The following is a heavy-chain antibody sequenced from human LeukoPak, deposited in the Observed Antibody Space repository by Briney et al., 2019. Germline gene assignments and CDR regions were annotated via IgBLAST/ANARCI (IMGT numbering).Heavy chain of an antibody. Sequence: GGSLRLSCAASGFIFSSSTMSWVRQVPGEGLEWVSGISASGGSTYYADSVRGRFTISRDNSKNTLYVQMNSLRAEDTAVYYCARDRVGATDYFDYWGQGTLVTVSS. CDR3: ARDRVGATDYFDY. J-gene: IGHJ4*02. D-gene: IGHD1-26*01. CDR2: ISASGGST. CDR1: GFIFSSST. V-gene: IGHV3-23*01.